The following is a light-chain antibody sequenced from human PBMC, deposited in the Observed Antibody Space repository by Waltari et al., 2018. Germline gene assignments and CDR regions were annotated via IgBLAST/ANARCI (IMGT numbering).Light chain of an antibody. CDR1: NSDVGGYDY. CDR3: SSYAGGNNLL. J-gene: IGLJ2*01. CDR2: DVT. V-gene: IGLV2-23*02. Sequence: QSALTQPASVSGSPGQSITISCSGTNSDVGGYDYVSWYQHHPGKAPKLIIYDVTEGPSGVSNRFSGSKSGNTASLTISGLQAEDEADYYCSSYAGGNNLLFGGGTKVTVL.